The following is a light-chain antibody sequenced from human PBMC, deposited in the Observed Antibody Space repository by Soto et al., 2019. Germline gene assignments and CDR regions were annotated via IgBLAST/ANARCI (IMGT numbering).Light chain of an antibody. Sequence: EIVMNKPACTLSVTQGERATLSCRASQSVSSTYLIWYQQKPGQAPRLLIYGASSRATGVPDRFSGGGSGTDFTLTISRLEPEDFAVYYCQHFVNSLTWTFGQGTIV. CDR2: GAS. V-gene: IGKV3-20*01. CDR1: QSVSSTY. CDR3: QHFVNSLTWT. J-gene: IGKJ1*01.